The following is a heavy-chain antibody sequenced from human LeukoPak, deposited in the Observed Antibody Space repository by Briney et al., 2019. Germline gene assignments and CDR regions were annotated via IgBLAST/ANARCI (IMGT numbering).Heavy chain of an antibody. CDR3: ARTGRILVPGYYYYYMDV. D-gene: IGHD1-14*01. CDR1: GGTFSSYA. CDR2: IIPIFGTA. J-gene: IGHJ6*03. Sequence: SVKVSCKASGGTFSSYAISWVRQAPGQGLEWMGGIIPIFGTANYAQKFQGRVTITTDESTSTAYMELSSLRSEDTAVYYCARTGRILVPGYYYYYMDVWGKGTTVTVSS. V-gene: IGHV1-69*05.